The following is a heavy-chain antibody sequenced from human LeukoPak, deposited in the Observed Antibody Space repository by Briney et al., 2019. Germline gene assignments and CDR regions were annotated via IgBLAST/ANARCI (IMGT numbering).Heavy chain of an antibody. J-gene: IGHJ4*02. CDR2: NSSSSSYI. D-gene: IGHD5-18*01. CDR3: VKDRSRGYTYGYMYYFDF. V-gene: IGHV3-21*04. Sequence: PGGSLRLSCAASGFTFSSYSMNWVRQAPGKGLEWVSSNSSSSSYIYYADSVKGRFTISRDNAKNSLYLQMNSLRPEDTALYYCVKDRSRGYTYGYMYYFDFWGQGTLVTVSS. CDR1: GFTFSSYS.